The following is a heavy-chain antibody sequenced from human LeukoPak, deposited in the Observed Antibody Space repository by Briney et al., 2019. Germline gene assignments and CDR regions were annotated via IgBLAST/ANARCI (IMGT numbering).Heavy chain of an antibody. D-gene: IGHD3-10*01. Sequence: PSETLSLTCTVSGYSISSGYYWGWTRQPPGKGLEWIGSIYHSGSTYYNPSLKSRVTISVDTSKNQFSLKLSSVTAADTAVYYCAKRLLWFGEPRGGYYFDYWGQGTLVTVSS. CDR2: IYHSGST. V-gene: IGHV4-38-2*02. CDR1: GYSISSGYY. CDR3: AKRLLWFGEPRGGYYFDY. J-gene: IGHJ4*02.